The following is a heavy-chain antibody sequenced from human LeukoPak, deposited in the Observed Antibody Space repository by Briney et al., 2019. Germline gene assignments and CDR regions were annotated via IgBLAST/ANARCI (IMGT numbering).Heavy chain of an antibody. J-gene: IGHJ5*02. CDR3: ARGEYCGSGSLVLVA. CDR1: GGSISSGGYS. D-gene: IGHD3-10*01. CDR2: IYHSGST. Sequence: SQTLSLTCAVSGGSISSGGYSWSWIRQPPGKGLEWIGYIYHSGSTYYNPSLKSRVTISVDRSKNQFSLKLSSVTAADTAVYYCARGEYCGSGSLVLVAWGQGTLVTVSS. V-gene: IGHV4-30-2*01.